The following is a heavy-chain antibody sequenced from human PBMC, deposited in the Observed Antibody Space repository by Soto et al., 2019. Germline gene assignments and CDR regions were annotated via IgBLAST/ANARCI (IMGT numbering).Heavy chain of an antibody. CDR2: IHYNGNT. V-gene: IGHV4-59*01. CDR3: AREGNLGRWLQPLDF. D-gene: IGHD5-12*01. J-gene: IGHJ4*02. Sequence: SETLSLTCTVSGDSISAYSWSWVRQPPGKGLEWIGNIHYNGNTKYSPSLKSRDTMSVDTSKNHFSLRLISVTAADTALYFCAREGNLGRWLQPLDFWGQGTLVTVSS. CDR1: GDSISAYS.